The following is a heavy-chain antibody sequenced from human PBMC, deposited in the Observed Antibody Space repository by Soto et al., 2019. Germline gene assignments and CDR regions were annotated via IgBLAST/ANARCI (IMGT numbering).Heavy chain of an antibody. V-gene: IGHV3-30*09. CDR1: GFTFSSFS. J-gene: IGHJ4*02. D-gene: IGHD6-19*01. CDR3: ARTTAVAGTPEFDY. Sequence: QVQLVESGGGVVQPGRSLRLSCAASGFTFSSFSLHWVRQAPGKGLEWLALISYDGSNKYNADSVKGRFAISRDNSKNTLYLQLNRLRPEDTAVYYCARTTAVAGTPEFDYWGQGTLVTVSS. CDR2: ISYDGSNK.